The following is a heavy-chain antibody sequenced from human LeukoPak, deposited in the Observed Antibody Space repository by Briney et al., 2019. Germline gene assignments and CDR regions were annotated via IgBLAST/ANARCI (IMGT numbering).Heavy chain of an antibody. J-gene: IGHJ4*02. CDR3: AKVVVVTAFYQYFDY. CDR1: GFTFSSYA. CDR2: ISGSGGST. Sequence: GGSLRLSCAASGFTFSSYAMSWVRQAPAKGLEWVSAISGSGGSTYYADSVKGRFTISRDNSKNTLYLQMNSLRAEDTAVYYCAKVVVVTAFYQYFDYWGQGTLVTVSS. D-gene: IGHD2-21*02. V-gene: IGHV3-23*01.